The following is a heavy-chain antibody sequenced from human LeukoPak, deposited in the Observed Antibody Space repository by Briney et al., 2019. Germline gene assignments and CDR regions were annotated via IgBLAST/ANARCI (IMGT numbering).Heavy chain of an antibody. V-gene: IGHV4-61*05. J-gene: IGHJ3*02. D-gene: IGHD3-22*01. CDR3: ASGVVVPKGDDAFDI. CDR1: GGSISNSNYY. CDR2: IYNNEST. Sequence: SETLSLTCTVSGGSISNSNYYWGWIRKPPGKGLEWIGYIYNNESTNYNPSLKSRVIISGDTSKNQFSLKLSSVTAADTAVYYCASGVVVPKGDDAFDIWGQGTMVTVSS.